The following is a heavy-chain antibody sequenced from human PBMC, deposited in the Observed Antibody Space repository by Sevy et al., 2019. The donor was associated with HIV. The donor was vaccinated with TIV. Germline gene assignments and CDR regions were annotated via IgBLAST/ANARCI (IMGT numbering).Heavy chain of an antibody. D-gene: IGHD3-22*01. Sequence: ATVKVSCMVSGYTLSELSMHWVRQAPRKGLEWMGSFDPEDHETIYAQKFQGRVTMTEDTSTDIAYMELNNLRSEDTAVYYCATTKDYYDSSGSPFDYWGQGTLVTVSS. V-gene: IGHV1-24*01. CDR3: ATTKDYYDSSGSPFDY. CDR1: GYTLSELS. CDR2: FDPEDHET. J-gene: IGHJ4*02.